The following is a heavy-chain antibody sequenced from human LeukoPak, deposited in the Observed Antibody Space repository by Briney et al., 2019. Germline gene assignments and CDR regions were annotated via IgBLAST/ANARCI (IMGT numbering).Heavy chain of an antibody. J-gene: IGHJ5*02. D-gene: IGHD5-18*01. CDR2: INHSGST. CDR1: GGSFSGYY. CDR3: ARGQGGYSYGPERSPIRYDWFDP. V-gene: IGHV4-34*01. Sequence: PSETLSLTCAVYGGSFSGYYWSWLRQPPGKGLEWIGEINHSGSTNYNPSLKSRVTISVDTSKNQFSLKLSSVTAADTAVYYCARGQGGYSYGPERSPIRYDWFDPWGQGTLVTVSS.